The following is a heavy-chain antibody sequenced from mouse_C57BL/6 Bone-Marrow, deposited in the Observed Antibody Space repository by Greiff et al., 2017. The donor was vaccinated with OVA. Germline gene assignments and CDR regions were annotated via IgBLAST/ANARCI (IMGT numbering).Heavy chain of an antibody. CDR1: GFNIKDDY. Sequence: VQLQQSGAELVRPGASVKLSCTASGFNIKDDYMHWVKQRPEQGLAWIGWIDPENGDTEYASKFQGKATITADTSSNTAYLQLSSLTSEDTAVYYCTTEADYYGSSFWFAYWGQGTLVTVSA. D-gene: IGHD1-1*01. V-gene: IGHV14-4*01. J-gene: IGHJ3*01. CDR3: TTEADYYGSSFWFAY. CDR2: IDPENGDT.